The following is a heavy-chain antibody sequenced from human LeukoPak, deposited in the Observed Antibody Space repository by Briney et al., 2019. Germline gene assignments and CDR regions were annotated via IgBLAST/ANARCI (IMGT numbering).Heavy chain of an antibody. V-gene: IGHV3-53*01. Sequence: GGTLRLSCAASGFTFSGYGMSWVRQAPGKGLEWVSVIYKNAVTYHADTVKGRFTISRDNAKNMLYLQMNSLRADDTAVYYCARSLRVRGVPDYMDVWGKGTTVIISS. CDR2: IYKNAVT. J-gene: IGHJ6*03. CDR3: ARSLRVRGVPDYMDV. CDR1: GFTFSGYG. D-gene: IGHD3-10*01.